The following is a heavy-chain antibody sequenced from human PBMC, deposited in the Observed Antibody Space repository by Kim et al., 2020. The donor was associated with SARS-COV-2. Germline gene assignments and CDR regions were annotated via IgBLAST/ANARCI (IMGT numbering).Heavy chain of an antibody. V-gene: IGHV3-30*02. D-gene: IGHD3-22*01. CDR3: AKAATGSAYSNCDY. Sequence: ADSVKGRFTSSRDNSKSTLYLQMNSLRAEDTAVYYCAKAATGSAYSNCDYWGQGTLVTVSS. J-gene: IGHJ4*02.